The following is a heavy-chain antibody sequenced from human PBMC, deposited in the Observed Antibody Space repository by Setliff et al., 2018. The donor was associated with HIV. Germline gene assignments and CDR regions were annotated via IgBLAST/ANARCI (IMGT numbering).Heavy chain of an antibody. CDR1: GLSFTNAW. V-gene: IGHV3-15*01. CDR3: TTIGYCRGTTCRSAFDI. CDR2: VKSQSNGGTI. J-gene: IGHJ3*02. Sequence: GESLRLSCVTSGLSFTNAWMSWVRQAPGKGLEWVGRVKSQSNGGTIDYAEPVKGRFTMSRDDSKDTVHLEMNSLKTEDTAVYYCTTIGYCRGTTCRSAFDIWGQGTMVTVSS. D-gene: IGHD2-2*03.